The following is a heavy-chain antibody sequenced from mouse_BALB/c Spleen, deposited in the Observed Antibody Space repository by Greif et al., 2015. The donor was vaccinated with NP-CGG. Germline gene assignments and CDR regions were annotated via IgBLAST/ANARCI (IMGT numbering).Heavy chain of an antibody. V-gene: IGHV2-6-7*01. Sequence: VKLMESGPGLVAPSQSLSITCTVSGFSLTGYGVNWVRQPLGKGLEWLGMIWGDGSTDYNSALKSRLSISKDNSKSQVFLKMNSLQTDDTARYYCARKIYYGSSYYFDYWGQGTTLTVSS. CDR2: IWGDGST. CDR3: ARKIYYGSSYYFDY. CDR1: GFSLTGYG. J-gene: IGHJ2*01. D-gene: IGHD1-1*01.